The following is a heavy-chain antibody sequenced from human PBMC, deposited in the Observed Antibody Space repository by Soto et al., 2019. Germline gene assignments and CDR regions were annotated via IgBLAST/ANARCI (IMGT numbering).Heavy chain of an antibody. CDR1: SGSISSSNW. D-gene: IGHD2-2*01. CDR2: IYHSGST. J-gene: IGHJ2*01. Sequence: SETLSLTCAVSSGSISSSNWWSWVRQPPGKGLEWIGEIYHSGSTNYNPSLKSRVTISVDKSKNQFSLKLSSVTAADTAVYYCARFECSSTSCYGDWYFDLWGRGTLVTVSS. CDR3: ARFECSSTSCYGDWYFDL. V-gene: IGHV4-4*02.